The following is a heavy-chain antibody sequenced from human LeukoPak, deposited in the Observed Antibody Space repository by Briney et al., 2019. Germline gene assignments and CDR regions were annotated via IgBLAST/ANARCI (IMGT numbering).Heavy chain of an antibody. CDR2: VYTSGST. CDR3: AREGKDDL. CDR1: GGSISNYY. V-gene: IGHV4-4*07. D-gene: IGHD3-10*01. J-gene: IGHJ2*01. Sequence: SETLSLTCTVSGGSISNYYWTWIRQPAGKGLEWIGRVYTSGSTNYNPSLKGRVTISLDKSKNQFSLKLTSVSAADTAVYYCAREGKDDLWGRGTLVTVSS.